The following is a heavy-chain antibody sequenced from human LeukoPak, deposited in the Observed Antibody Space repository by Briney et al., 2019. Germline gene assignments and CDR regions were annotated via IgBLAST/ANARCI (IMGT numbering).Heavy chain of an antibody. CDR3: ENTYRAWGNFDA. Sequence: PGGALRLSCAACGCTFSDYRRHAVRQAPGTGRVGVAVINSDGSTTIYADSGRGRVTISSDNAKNTLYLQMNSLRAEDKAGYDCENTYRAWGNFDAWGQGTLVTVSS. D-gene: IGHD2/OR15-2a*01. V-gene: IGHV3-74*01. CDR1: GCTFSDYR. J-gene: IGHJ4*02. CDR2: INSDGSTT.